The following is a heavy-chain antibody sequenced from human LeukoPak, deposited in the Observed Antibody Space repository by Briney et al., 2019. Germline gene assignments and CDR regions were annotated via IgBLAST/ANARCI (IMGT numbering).Heavy chain of an antibody. CDR2: INYSGST. J-gene: IGHJ5*02. CDR1: GGSFSGYY. Sequence: SETLSLTCAVYGGSFSGYYWSWIRQPPGKGLEWIGEINYSGSTNYNPSLKSRVTISVDTSKNQFSLKLSSVTAADTAVYYCTIAAAGTGNWFDPWGQGTLVTVSS. V-gene: IGHV4-34*01. CDR3: TIAAAGTGNWFDP. D-gene: IGHD6-13*01.